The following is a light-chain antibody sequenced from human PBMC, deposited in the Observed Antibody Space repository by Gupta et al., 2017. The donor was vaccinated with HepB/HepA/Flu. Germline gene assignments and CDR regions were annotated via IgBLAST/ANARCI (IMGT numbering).Light chain of an antibody. Sequence: DIQMTQSPSSLSASVGDRVTITCRASQSISSYLNWYQQKPGKAPKLLIYAASSLQSGVPSRFSGSGSGKDFTLTISSLQPEDFATYYCHQSYSTPPFTFGPGTNVDIK. CDR1: QSISSY. CDR2: AAS. CDR3: HQSYSTPPFT. V-gene: IGKV1-39*01. J-gene: IGKJ3*01.